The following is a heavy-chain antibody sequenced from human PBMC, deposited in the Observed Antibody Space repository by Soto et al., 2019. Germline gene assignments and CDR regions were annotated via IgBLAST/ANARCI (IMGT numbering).Heavy chain of an antibody. CDR2: ISYDENNK. V-gene: IGHV3-30*18. D-gene: IGHD7-27*01. CDR1: GFTFSSYG. CDR3: EKVLTGYLDY. Sequence: QVQLVESGGGVVQPGRSLRLSCAASGFTFSSYGMNWVRQAPGKGLEWVAVISYDENNKYYADSVKGRFTISRDNSKNSLYLQMNSLRAEDTAVYYCEKVLTGYLDYCGHVTIVTVSS. J-gene: IGHJ4*03.